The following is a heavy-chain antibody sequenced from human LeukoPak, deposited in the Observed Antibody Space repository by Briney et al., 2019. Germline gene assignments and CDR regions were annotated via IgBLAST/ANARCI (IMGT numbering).Heavy chain of an antibody. Sequence: PSETLSLTCTVSGGSISSYYWSWIRQPAGKGLEWIGRIYTSGSTNYNPSLKSRVTMSVDTSKNQFSLKLSSVTAADTAAYYCARLGGYDFWSGYFSFDYWGQGTLVTVSS. CDR3: ARLGGYDFWSGYFSFDY. CDR1: GGSISSYY. J-gene: IGHJ4*02. D-gene: IGHD3-3*01. V-gene: IGHV4-4*07. CDR2: IYTSGST.